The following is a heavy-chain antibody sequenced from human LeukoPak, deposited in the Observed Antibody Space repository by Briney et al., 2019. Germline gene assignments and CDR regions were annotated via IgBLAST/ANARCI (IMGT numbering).Heavy chain of an antibody. V-gene: IGHV3-21*04. J-gene: IGHJ4*02. CDR3: ARGLYSSSWYGSDY. CDR1: GFTFSSYS. CDR2: ISSSSSYI. D-gene: IGHD6-13*01. Sequence: GGSLRLSCAASGFTFSSYSMNWVRQAPGKGLEWVSSISSSSSYIYYADSVKGRFTISRDNAKNSLYLQMNSLRAEDTALYYCARGLYSSSWYGSDYWGQGTLVTVSS.